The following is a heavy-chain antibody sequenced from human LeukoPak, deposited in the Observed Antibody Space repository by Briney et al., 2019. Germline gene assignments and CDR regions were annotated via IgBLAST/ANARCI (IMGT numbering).Heavy chain of an antibody. D-gene: IGHD1-26*01. CDR2: IYYSGST. J-gene: IGHJ4*02. CDR3: ARLASGSYGPLTPFDY. Sequence: SETLSLTCTVSGGSISSYYWSWIRQPPGEGLEWIGDIYYSGSTNYNPSLKSRVTISVDTSKNQFSLRLSSVTAADTAVYYSARLASGSYGPLTPFDYWGQGTLVTVSS. V-gene: IGHV4-59*08. CDR1: GGSISSYY.